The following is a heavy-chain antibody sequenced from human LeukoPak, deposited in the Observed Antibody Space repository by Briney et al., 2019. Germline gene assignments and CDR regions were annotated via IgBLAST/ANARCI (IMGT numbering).Heavy chain of an antibody. J-gene: IGHJ4*02. D-gene: IGHD4-17*01. CDR3: ARLNTVTTGKKFDY. Sequence: SETLTLTCTVSAGSISSSGYYWSWIRQPPGKGLEWIGEINHSGSTNYKPSLKSRVTISVDTSKNQFSLKLSSVTAADTAVYYCARLNTVTTGKKFDYWGQGTLVTVSS. V-gene: IGHV4-39*07. CDR2: INHSGST. CDR1: AGSISSSGYY.